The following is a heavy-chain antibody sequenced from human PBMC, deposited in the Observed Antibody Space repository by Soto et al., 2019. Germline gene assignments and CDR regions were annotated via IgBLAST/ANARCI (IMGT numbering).Heavy chain of an antibody. Sequence: QVQLQESGPGLVKPSGTLSLTCAVFGGSISNSNWWTWVRQPPGKGLDWIGEIFHSGSTNNNSSLMGRVTISVDKANNQFSLKLSSVTAADTAVYYCAHRPIVGAAIWGQGTLVTVSS. CDR3: AHRPIVGAAI. J-gene: IGHJ4*02. CDR1: GGSISNSNW. V-gene: IGHV4-4*02. D-gene: IGHD1-26*01. CDR2: IFHSGST.